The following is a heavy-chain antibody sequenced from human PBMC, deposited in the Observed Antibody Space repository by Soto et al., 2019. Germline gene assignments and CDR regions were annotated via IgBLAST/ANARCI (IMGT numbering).Heavy chain of an antibody. Sequence: GGSLRLSCAASGFTFSRYAMHWVRQAPGKGLEWVAVISYDGSNKYYADSVKGRFTISRDNSKNTLYLQMNSLRAEDTAVYYCARDGHSYDLGLTYDYWGQGTLVTVSS. CDR2: ISYDGSNK. V-gene: IGHV3-30-3*01. D-gene: IGHD5-18*01. CDR3: ARDGHSYDLGLTYDY. CDR1: GFTFSRYA. J-gene: IGHJ4*02.